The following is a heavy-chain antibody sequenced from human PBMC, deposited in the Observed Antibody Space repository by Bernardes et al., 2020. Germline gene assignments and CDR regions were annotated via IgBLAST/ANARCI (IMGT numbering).Heavy chain of an antibody. Sequence: GGSLCLSCAASGFTFSGSAMHWVRQASGNWLEWVGRIRSKANNYATAYAALVKGRFTISRDDSKNTAYLQMNSLKTEDTAVYYCTRSDCGGDCYSPWGQGTLVTVSS. CDR3: TRSDCGGDCYSP. V-gene: IGHV3-73*01. J-gene: IGHJ5*02. D-gene: IGHD2-21*01. CDR2: IRSKANNYAT. CDR1: GFTFSGSA.